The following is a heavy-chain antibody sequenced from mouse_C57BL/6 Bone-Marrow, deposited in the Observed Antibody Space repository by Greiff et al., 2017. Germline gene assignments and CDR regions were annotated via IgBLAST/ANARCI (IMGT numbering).Heavy chain of an antibody. J-gene: IGHJ2*01. CDR2: INPSSGYT. D-gene: IGHD4-1*01. CDR3: ARLWDEGYFDY. Sequence: VKLVESGAELARPGASVKMSCKASGYTFTSYTMHWVNQRPGQGLEWIGYINPSSGYTKYNQKFKDKATLTADKSSSTAYMQLSSLTSEDSAVYYCARLWDEGYFDYWGQGTTLTVSS. V-gene: IGHV1-4*01. CDR1: GYTFTSYT.